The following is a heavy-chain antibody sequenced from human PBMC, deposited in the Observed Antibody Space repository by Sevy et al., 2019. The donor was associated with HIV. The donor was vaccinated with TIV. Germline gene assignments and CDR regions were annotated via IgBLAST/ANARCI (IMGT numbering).Heavy chain of an antibody. J-gene: IGHJ4*02. D-gene: IGHD5-18*01. CDR1: GFTFSDYY. CDR3: ARVWIQLWDGYFDY. CDR2: ISSSGSTI. V-gene: IGHV3-11*01. Sequence: GGSLRLSCAASGFTFSDYYMSWIRHAPGKGLEWVSYISSSGSTIYYADSVKGRFTISRDNAKNSLYLQMNSLRAEDTAVYYCARVWIQLWDGYFDYWGQGTLVTVSS.